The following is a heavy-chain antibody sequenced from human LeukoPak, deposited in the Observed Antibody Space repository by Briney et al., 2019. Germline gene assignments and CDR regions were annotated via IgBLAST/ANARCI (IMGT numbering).Heavy chain of an antibody. CDR2: IIPIFGTA. D-gene: IGHD5-12*01. J-gene: IGHJ6*03. V-gene: IGHV1-69*05. CDR3: ARAASGYVKRYYYYMDV. Sequence: SVKVSCKASGGTFSSYAISWVRQAPGQGLEWMGGIIPIFGTANYAQKFQGRVTITTDESTSTAYMELSSLRSEDTAVYYCARAASGYVKRYYYYMDVWGKGTTVTVSS. CDR1: GGTFSSYA.